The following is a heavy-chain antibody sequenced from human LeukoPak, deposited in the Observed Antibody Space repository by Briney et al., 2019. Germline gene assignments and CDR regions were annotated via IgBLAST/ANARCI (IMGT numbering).Heavy chain of an antibody. CDR1: GYTFTGYY. J-gene: IGHJ4*02. Sequence: GASVKVSCKASGYTFTGYYMHWVRQAPGQGLEWMGWINPNSGGTNYAQKLQGRVTMTRDTSISTAYMELSRLRSDDTAVYYCARDSPYDSRGYSMIGSDYWGQGTLVTVSS. V-gene: IGHV1-2*02. D-gene: IGHD3-22*01. CDR3: ARDSPYDSRGYSMIGSDY. CDR2: INPNSGGT.